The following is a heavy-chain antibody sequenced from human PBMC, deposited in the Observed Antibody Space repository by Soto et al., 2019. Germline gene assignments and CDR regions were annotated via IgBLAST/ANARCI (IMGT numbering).Heavy chain of an antibody. V-gene: IGHV3-48*02. J-gene: IGHJ5*02. CDR1: GFTFSSYS. CDR3: ARESAALNWFDP. Sequence: PGGSLRLSCAVSGFTFSSYSMNWVRQAPGKGLEWVSYISSSSSTIYYADSVKGRFTISRDNAKNSLYLQMNSLRDEDTAVYYCARESAALNWFDPWGQGTLVTVSS. CDR2: ISSSSSTI. D-gene: IGHD2-2*01.